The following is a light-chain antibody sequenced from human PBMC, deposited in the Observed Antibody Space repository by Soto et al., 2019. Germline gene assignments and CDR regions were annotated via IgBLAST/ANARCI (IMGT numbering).Light chain of an antibody. Sequence: EIELTQSQATLSLSPRETPSLSCRRSPNVDKFLAWYQQRPGQPPRLPIFDSSNRATGVPVRFSGSGSGTVFTLTIGSLEPEDSAVYYCQQRKNWPPITFGQGTRLEIK. CDR2: DSS. CDR3: QQRKNWPPIT. V-gene: IGKV3-11*01. CDR1: PNVDKF. J-gene: IGKJ5*01.